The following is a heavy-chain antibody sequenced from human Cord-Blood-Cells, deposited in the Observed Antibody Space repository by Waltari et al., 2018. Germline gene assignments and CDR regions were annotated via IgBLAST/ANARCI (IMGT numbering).Heavy chain of an antibody. J-gene: IGHJ4*02. V-gene: IGHV1-69*08. Sequence: QVQLVQSGAEVKKPGSSVKVSCKASGGTFSSYTISWVRQAPGQGLEWMGRIIPSLGIANYAQKCQGRVTITADKSTSTAYMELSSLRSEDTAVYYCARESLVATYYFDYWGQGTLVTVSS. D-gene: IGHD5-12*01. CDR2: IIPSLGIA. CDR1: GGTFSSYT. CDR3: ARESLVATYYFDY.